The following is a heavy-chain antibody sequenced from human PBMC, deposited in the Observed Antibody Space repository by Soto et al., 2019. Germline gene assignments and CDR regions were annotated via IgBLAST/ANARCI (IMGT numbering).Heavy chain of an antibody. D-gene: IGHD1-1*01. J-gene: IGHJ4*02. V-gene: IGHV3-74*01. CDR2: IDNDGSAT. Sequence: VQLVESGGGLVQPGGSLRLSCVASGFTFNIYWMHWVRQAPGKGLEWVSRIDNDGSATTYADSVKGRFTIARDNAEITLVSQRNTLIVDDTAVSYCASGNSTSYWGQATLVTVSS. CDR3: ASGNSTSY. CDR1: GFTFNIYW.